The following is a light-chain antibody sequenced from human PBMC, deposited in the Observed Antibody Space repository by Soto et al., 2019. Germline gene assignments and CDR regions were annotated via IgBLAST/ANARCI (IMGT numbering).Light chain of an antibody. CDR1: QSVSSN. CDR2: GAS. J-gene: IGKJ2*01. CDR3: QKYNNWPPEDT. Sequence: EIVMTQSPATLSVSPGERATLSCRASQSVSSNLAWYQQKPGQAPRLLIYGASTRATGIPARFSGSGSGTELTLTISSLQSEDFAVYYCQKYNNWPPEDTFGQGTKLEIK. V-gene: IGKV3-15*01.